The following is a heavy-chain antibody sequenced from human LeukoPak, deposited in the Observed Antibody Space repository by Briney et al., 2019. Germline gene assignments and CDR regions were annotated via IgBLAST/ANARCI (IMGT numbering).Heavy chain of an antibody. CDR2: ISSRSTYI. D-gene: IGHD6-19*01. CDR1: GFSFSSYT. CDR3: ARVGLPAYSNGGPEN. V-gene: IGHV3-21*01. J-gene: IGHJ4*02. Sequence: GGSLRLSCAASGFSFSSYTMNWVRQAPGKGLEWVSSISSRSTYIYYADSLKGRFTISRDNAKNSLYLQMNSLRAEDTAVYFCARVGLPAYSNGGPENWGQGTLVTVSS.